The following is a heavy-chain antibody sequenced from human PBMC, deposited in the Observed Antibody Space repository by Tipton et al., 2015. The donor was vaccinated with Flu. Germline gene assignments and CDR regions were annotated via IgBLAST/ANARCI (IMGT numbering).Heavy chain of an antibody. V-gene: IGHV4-38-2*01. CDR3: ARHTGDSVRGVIDY. CDR1: GYSISSSYY. J-gene: IGHJ4*02. D-gene: IGHD3-10*02. Sequence: TLSLTCSVSGYSISSSYYWGWVRRPPGKGLEWIGTIYHSGGTYYNPSLKSRLTISVDTSKNQFSLKLSSVTAADTAVYYCARHTGDSVRGVIDYWGQGTLVTVSS. CDR2: IYHSGGT.